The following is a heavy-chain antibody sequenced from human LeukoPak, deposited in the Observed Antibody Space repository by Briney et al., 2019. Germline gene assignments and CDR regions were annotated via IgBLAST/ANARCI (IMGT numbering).Heavy chain of an antibody. CDR1: GYSFTSYW. CDR3: ARQLLWFGESPNDAFDI. V-gene: IGHV5-51*01. D-gene: IGHD3-10*01. Sequence: GGSLKISCQGSGYSFTSYWIGWVRQLPGKGLEWMGIIYPGDSDTRYSPSFQGQVTISADKSISTAYLQWSSLKASDTAMYYCARQLLWFGESPNDAFDIWGQGTMVTVSS. CDR2: IYPGDSDT. J-gene: IGHJ3*02.